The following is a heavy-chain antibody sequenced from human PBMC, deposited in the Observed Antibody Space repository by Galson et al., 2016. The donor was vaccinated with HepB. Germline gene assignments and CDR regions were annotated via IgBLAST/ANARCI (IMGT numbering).Heavy chain of an antibody. CDR3: TRGGADGKTFDL. D-gene: IGHD4-23*01. V-gene: IGHV3-49*03. J-gene: IGHJ3*01. CDR2: IRSKAYGGTT. CDR1: GFSFDDHA. Sequence: SLRLSCAASGFSFDDHAMTWFRQAPGQGLEWVGLIRSKAYGGTTEYAAFVKGTFSISRDDSKSIAYLQMNSLKTEDTGVYYCTRGGADGKTFDLWGQGTMVSVSS.